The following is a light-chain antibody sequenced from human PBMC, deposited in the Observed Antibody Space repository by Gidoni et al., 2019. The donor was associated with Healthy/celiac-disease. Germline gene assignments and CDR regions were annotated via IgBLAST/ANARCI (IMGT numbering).Light chain of an antibody. CDR3: QQSYSTPFT. Sequence: DIQMTQSPSSLSASVGDRVTITCRASQSSSSYLDWYQQKPVKALKRLIYAASSLQSGVPSRFSGIGSGTDFTLTISSLQPEDFATYYCQQSYSTPFTFGQGTRLEIK. CDR2: AAS. CDR1: QSSSSY. J-gene: IGKJ5*01. V-gene: IGKV1-39*01.